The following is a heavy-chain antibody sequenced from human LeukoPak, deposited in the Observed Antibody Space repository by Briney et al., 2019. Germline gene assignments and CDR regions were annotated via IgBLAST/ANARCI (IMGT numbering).Heavy chain of an antibody. Sequence: SVKVSCKASGGTFSSYAISWVRQAPGQGLEWMGRIIPILGIANYAQKFQGRVTITADKSTSTAYMELNSLRSEDTAVYYCARDWAAAGFYFDYWGQGTLVTVSS. CDR3: ARDWAAAGFYFDY. CDR2: IIPILGIA. J-gene: IGHJ4*02. V-gene: IGHV1-69*04. D-gene: IGHD6-13*01. CDR1: GGTFSSYA.